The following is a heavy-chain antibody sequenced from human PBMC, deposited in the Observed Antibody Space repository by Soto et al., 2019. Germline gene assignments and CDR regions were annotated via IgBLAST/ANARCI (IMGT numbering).Heavy chain of an antibody. V-gene: IGHV5-51*01. D-gene: IGHD6-13*01. CDR2: IYPGDSDT. CDR3: ARTSAAGKYYYGMDV. CDR1: GYSFTSFW. J-gene: IGHJ6*02. Sequence: EVQLVQSGAEVKKPGESLKISCKGSGYSFTSFWIGWVRQMPGKGLEWMGIIYPGDSDTRYSPSFQGQVTISADKSISTAYLQWSSLKASDTAMYYCARTSAAGKYYYGMDVWGQGTTVTVSS.